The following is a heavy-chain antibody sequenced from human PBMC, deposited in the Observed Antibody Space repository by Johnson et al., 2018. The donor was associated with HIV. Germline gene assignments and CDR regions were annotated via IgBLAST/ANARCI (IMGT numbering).Heavy chain of an antibody. Sequence: EQLVESGGNLVQPGGALRLSCAASGFNFTYYWMSWVRQAPGKGLEWVANIKRDGSETYYGDSVKGRFTISRDNAKNSLYLQMNSLRVEDTAMYYCVRDFGHWDDAFGFWGRGTKVTVSS. V-gene: IGHV3-7*05. CDR2: IKRDGSET. D-gene: IGHD7-27*01. CDR3: VRDFGHWDDAFGF. CDR1: GFNFTYYW. J-gene: IGHJ3*01.